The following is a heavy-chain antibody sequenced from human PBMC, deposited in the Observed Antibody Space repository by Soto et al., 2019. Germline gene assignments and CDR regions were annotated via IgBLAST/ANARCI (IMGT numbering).Heavy chain of an antibody. J-gene: IGHJ4*02. Sequence: SETLSLTCTVSGGSVSSGGYYWSWIRQPPGKGLEWIGYIYYSGSTNYNPSLKSRVTISVDTSKNQFSLKLNSVTAADTAVYYCARTGWNYPLDYWGQGTLVTVSS. CDR2: IYYSGST. D-gene: IGHD1-7*01. CDR1: GGSVSSGGYY. V-gene: IGHV4-61*08. CDR3: ARTGWNYPLDY.